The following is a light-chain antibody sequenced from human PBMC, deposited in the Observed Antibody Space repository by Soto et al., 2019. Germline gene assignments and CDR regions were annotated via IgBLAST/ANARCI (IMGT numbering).Light chain of an antibody. J-gene: IGLJ3*02. CDR2: RNN. V-gene: IGLV1-47*01. CDR3: ATWDDSLISWV. CDR1: TSNIGSNY. Sequence: QSVLTQPPSASGTPGQRVTISCSGTTSNIGSNYVYWYQQFPGTAPKLLMFRNNERPSGVPDRFSGSKSGTSASLAISGLRSEDETTYYCATWDDSLISWVFGGGTTVTVL.